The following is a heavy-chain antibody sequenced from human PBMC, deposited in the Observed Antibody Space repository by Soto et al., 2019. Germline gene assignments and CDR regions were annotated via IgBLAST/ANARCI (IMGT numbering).Heavy chain of an antibody. CDR3: ARVRLFCGGVPQDLHGMPA. Sequence: TLSVNWAVYGGSFSGQYWSWIRQPPGKGMQWIGEINHSGSTNYKPSLKSRVTISVDTSKNQFYLKLSSVTAADTAVYDCARVRLFCGGVPQDLHGMPAWGNGT. D-gene: IGHD2-21*01. V-gene: IGHV4-34*01. J-gene: IGHJ6*04. CDR1: GGSFSGQY. CDR2: INHSGST.